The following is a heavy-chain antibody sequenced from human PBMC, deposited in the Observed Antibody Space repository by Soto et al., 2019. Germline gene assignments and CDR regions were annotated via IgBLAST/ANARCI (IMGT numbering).Heavy chain of an antibody. V-gene: IGHV3-21*01. J-gene: IGHJ6*03. Sequence: GGSLRLSCAASGFTISSYSKNWVRQAPGKGLERVSSISSSSSYIYYADSVKGRFTISRDNAKNSLYLQMNSLRAEDTAVYYCARVPFLEWLSTEINYYYSYMDVWGKGTTVTVSS. CDR2: ISSSSSYI. D-gene: IGHD3-3*02. CDR3: ARVPFLEWLSTEINYYYSYMDV. CDR1: GFTISSYS.